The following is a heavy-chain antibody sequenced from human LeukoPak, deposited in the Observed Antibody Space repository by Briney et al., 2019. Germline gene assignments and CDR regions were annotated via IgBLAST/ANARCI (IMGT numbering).Heavy chain of an antibody. CDR3: ARFPRHPINAFDI. CDR2: INSISSHI. J-gene: IGHJ3*02. CDR1: GFTFSSSA. V-gene: IGHV3-21*01. D-gene: IGHD2-21*01. Sequence: GGSLRLSCATSGFTFSSSAMNWVRQAPGKGLEWVSSINSISSHIYYAGSVRGRFTISRDNAKDSVYLQMTGLRAEDTAVYYCARFPRHPINAFDIWGQGTMVTVSS.